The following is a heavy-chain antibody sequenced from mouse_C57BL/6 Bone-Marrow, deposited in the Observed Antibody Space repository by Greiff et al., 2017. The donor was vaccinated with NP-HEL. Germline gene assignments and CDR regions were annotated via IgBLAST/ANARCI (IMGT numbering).Heavy chain of an antibody. CDR2: IYPGDGDT. V-gene: IGHV1-82*01. J-gene: IGHJ4*01. CDR3: ARRRWNYYAMDY. D-gene: IGHD2-3*01. Sequence: QVQLQQSGPELVKPGASVKISCKASGYAFSSSWMNWVKQRPGKGLEWIGRIYPGDGDTNYNGKFKGKATLTADKSSSTAYMQLSSLTSEDSAVYFCARRRWNYYAMDYWGQGTSVTVSS. CDR1: GYAFSSSW.